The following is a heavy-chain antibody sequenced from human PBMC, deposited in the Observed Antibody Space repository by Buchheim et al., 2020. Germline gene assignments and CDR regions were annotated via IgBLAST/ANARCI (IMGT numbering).Heavy chain of an antibody. D-gene: IGHD3-3*01. J-gene: IGHJ4*02. Sequence: EVQLVESGGGLVQPGGSLRLSCAASGFTFSSHSMNWVRQAPGKGLEWVSYISSGGSTIYYAESVKGRFTISRDNAKKSLYLQMNSLRAEDTAVYYCARGVFTIFGAATYFDYWGQGTL. V-gene: IGHV3-48*01. CDR1: GFTFSSHS. CDR3: ARGVFTIFGAATYFDY. CDR2: ISSGGSTI.